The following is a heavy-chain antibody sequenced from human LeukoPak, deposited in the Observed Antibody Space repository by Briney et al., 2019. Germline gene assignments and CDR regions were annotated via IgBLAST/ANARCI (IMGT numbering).Heavy chain of an antibody. CDR1: GGTFSSYT. J-gene: IGHJ4*02. D-gene: IGHD3-3*01. Sequence: GSSVKVSCKASGGTFSSYTISWVRQAPGQGLEWMGRIIPILGIANYAQKFQGRVTITADKSTSTAYMELSSLRSEDTAVYYCARVNHDSWSGQWGQGTLVTVSS. CDR2: IIPILGIA. CDR3: ARVNHDSWSGQ. V-gene: IGHV1-69*02.